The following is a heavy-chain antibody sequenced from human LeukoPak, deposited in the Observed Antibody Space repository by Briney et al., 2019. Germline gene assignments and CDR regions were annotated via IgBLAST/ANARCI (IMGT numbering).Heavy chain of an antibody. D-gene: IGHD3-10*01. CDR3: ARTYGSGSKSPTGAFDI. CDR2: IKQDGSEK. CDR1: GFTFSSYW. V-gene: IGHV3-7*01. J-gene: IGHJ3*02. Sequence: GSLRLSCAACGFTFSSYWMSWVRQAPGKGLEWVANIKQDGSEKYYVDSVKGRFTISRDNAKNSLYLQMNSLRAEDTAVCYCARTYGSGSKSPTGAFDIWGQGTMVTVSS.